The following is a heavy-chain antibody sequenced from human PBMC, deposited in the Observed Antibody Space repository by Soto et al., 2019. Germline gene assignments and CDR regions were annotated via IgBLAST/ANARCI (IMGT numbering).Heavy chain of an antibody. Sequence: SETLCLTCTVSGGSISGSGYYGGWMRQPPGKGLEWIGTIYYSGTTYYTPSLKSRLTISVDTSKNQFSLKLSSVTAADTAVYYCARGPGTMAKIDYWGQGTLVTVSS. J-gene: IGHJ4*02. CDR3: ARGPGTMAKIDY. D-gene: IGHD3-10*01. V-gene: IGHV4-39*07. CDR1: GGSISGSGYY. CDR2: IYYSGTT.